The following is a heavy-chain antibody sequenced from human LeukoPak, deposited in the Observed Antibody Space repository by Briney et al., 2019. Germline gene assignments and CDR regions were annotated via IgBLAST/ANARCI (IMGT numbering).Heavy chain of an antibody. CDR2: ISGSGGGT. CDR1: GYTFSTYA. V-gene: IGHV3-23*01. CDR3: AKGHCGDLDFGYFDH. J-gene: IGHJ4*02. D-gene: IGHD3-10*01. Sequence: GGSLRLSCAASGYTFSTYAMSWVRQAPGKGLEWVSGISGSGGGTYYADSVKGRFTISRDNSKTTLYVQMNSLRADDTAVYYCAKGHCGDLDFGYFDHCGQGTLVTVSS.